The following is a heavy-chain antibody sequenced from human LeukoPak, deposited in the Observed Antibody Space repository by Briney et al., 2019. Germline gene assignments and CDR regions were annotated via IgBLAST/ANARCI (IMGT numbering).Heavy chain of an antibody. CDR1: GFTFSSYA. Sequence: QTGGSLRLSCAASGFTFSSYAMSWVRQAPGKGLGWVSGITTIGDSTYYADSVKGRFTISRDSSKNTLYLQMNSLRAADTAVYYCAKELGLYFNGMDVWGQGTTVTVSS. V-gene: IGHV3-23*01. CDR2: ITTIGDST. CDR3: AKELGLYFNGMDV. J-gene: IGHJ6*02.